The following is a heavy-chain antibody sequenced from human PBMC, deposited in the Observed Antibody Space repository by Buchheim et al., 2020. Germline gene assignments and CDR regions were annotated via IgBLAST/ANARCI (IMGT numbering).Heavy chain of an antibody. CDR2: INPNSGGT. J-gene: IGHJ6*02. CDR1: GYTFTGYY. CDR3: AREIRDSSGYYYGVYYYYGMDV. Sequence: QVQLVQSGAEVKKPGASVKVSCKASGYTFTGYYMHWVRQAPGQGLEWMGRINPNSGGTNYAQKFQGRVTMTRDTSISTAYMELSRLRSDDTAVYYCAREIRDSSGYYYGVYYYYGMDVWGQGTT. D-gene: IGHD3-22*01. V-gene: IGHV1-2*06.